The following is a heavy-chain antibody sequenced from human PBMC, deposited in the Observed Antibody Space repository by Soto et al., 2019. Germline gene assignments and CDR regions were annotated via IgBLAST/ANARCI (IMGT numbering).Heavy chain of an antibody. CDR2: ISVTGGTT. CDR1: GVTFVKFA. Sequence: GGSLRLSCAASGVTFVKFAMTWVRQAPGKGLEWVSIISVTGGTTYYADSVKGRFTISRDNSKNTLYLQMNSLRAEDTAVYYCARDLKGSAYDFWSGYYSGMDVWGQGTTVTVSS. V-gene: IGHV3-23*01. J-gene: IGHJ6*02. CDR3: ARDLKGSAYDFWSGYYSGMDV. D-gene: IGHD3-3*01.